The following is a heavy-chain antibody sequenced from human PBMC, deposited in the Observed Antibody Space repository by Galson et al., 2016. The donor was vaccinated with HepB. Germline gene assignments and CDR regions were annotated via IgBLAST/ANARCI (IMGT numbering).Heavy chain of an antibody. V-gene: IGHV1-45*02. J-gene: IGHJ4*02. CDR1: GYTFTYRY. CDR3: VGGYNEVGDY. D-gene: IGHD5-24*01. CDR2: ITPSNGNA. Sequence: SVKVSCKASGYTFTYRYLHWVRQAPGQTLEWMGWITPSNGNANYAQKFKDRVTFTRDTSMSTGYMELSSLRSEDTAIYYRVGGYNEVGDYWGQGTLVTGSS.